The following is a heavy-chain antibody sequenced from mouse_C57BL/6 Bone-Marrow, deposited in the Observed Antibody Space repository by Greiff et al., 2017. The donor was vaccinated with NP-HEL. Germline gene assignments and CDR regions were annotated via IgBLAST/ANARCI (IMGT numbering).Heavy chain of an antibody. CDR3: ARGAYGHYFDY. Sequence: QVQLQQPGAELVKPGASVKLSCKASGYTFPSYWMPWVKPRPGRGLGWIGRVDPNSGGTKYNEKFKSKAPLTVDKPSRTASMQLSSLTSEDSAVYYCARGAYGHYFDYWGQGTPLTVSS. J-gene: IGHJ2*01. CDR1: GYTFPSYW. CDR2: VDPNSGGT. V-gene: IGHV1-72*01. D-gene: IGHD1-1*01.